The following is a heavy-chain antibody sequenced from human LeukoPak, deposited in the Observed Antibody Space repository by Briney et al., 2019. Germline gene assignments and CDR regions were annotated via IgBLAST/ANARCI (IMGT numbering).Heavy chain of an antibody. V-gene: IGHV4-39*07. CDR1: GGSISTSNYY. CDR3: ARARWGAARRNWFDP. CDR2: IFYSGST. D-gene: IGHD6-6*01. Sequence: SETLSLTCTVSGGSISTSNYYWGWIRQPPGKGLEWIGNIFYSGSTYYSPSLKSRVTISVDTSKNQFSLKLSSVTAADTAVYYCARARWGAARRNWFDPWGQGTLVTVSS. J-gene: IGHJ5*02.